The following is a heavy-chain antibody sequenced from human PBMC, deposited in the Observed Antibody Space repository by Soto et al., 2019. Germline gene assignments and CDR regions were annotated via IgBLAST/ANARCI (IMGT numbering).Heavy chain of an antibody. CDR2: ISSSGRNI. V-gene: IGHV3-11*01. CDR1: GFTFSDYY. D-gene: IGHD2-2*01. J-gene: IGHJ6*03. Sequence: QVQLVESGGGLVKPGGSLRLSGAASGFTFSDYYMTWFRQAPGKGLEWVSHISSSGRNIFYADSVKGRFTISRDNAKDSLYLQMNSLRAGDTAVDYCARDPRYCRSASCYDEYYYYDMDVWGKGTTVTVSS. CDR3: ARDPRYCRSASCYDEYYYYDMDV.